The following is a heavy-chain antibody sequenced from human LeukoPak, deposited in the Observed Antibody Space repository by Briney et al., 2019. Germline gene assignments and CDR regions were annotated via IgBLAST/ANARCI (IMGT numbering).Heavy chain of an antibody. CDR2: ISTGNSYI. D-gene: IGHD3-22*01. V-gene: IGHV3-21*01. Sequence: GGSLRLSCAASGFTFSSYSMNWVRQAPGKGLEWVSSISTGNSYIYYADSVKGRFTISRDNAKNSLYLQMNSLRAEDTAVYYCAREMIVSSGYFRYWGQGTLVTVSS. J-gene: IGHJ4*02. CDR3: AREMIVSSGYFRY. CDR1: GFTFSSYS.